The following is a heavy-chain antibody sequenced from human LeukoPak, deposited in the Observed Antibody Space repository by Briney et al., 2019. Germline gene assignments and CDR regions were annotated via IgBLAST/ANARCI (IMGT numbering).Heavy chain of an antibody. CDR1: GFTFSSYD. Sequence: PGGSLRLSCAASGFTFSSYDMHWVRQAPGKGLEWVAFIRSDGSNKYYADSVKGRFTVSRDNSKNTLYLQMNSLRAEDTAVYYCARGPSGYHNTGGQGTLVTVSS. CDR2: IRSDGSNK. J-gene: IGHJ4*02. D-gene: IGHD5-12*01. V-gene: IGHV3-30*02. CDR3: ARGPSGYHNT.